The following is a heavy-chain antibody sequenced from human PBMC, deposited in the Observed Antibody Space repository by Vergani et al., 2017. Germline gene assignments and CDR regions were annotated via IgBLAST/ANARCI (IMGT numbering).Heavy chain of an antibody. D-gene: IGHD5-12*01. J-gene: IGHJ5*02. CDR2: TWYDGNNK. V-gene: IGHV3-33*01. CDR1: GFTFNQYG. Sequence: QVQLVESGGGVVQPGRSLRLSCAASGFTFNQYGMHWVRQAPGKGLEWVAVTWYDGNNKQYADSVKGRFTISRDNSKSTMYLQMNSLRDEDTGVYYCARDLRLLYSRFDPWGQGTLVTVCS. CDR3: ARDLRLLYSRFDP.